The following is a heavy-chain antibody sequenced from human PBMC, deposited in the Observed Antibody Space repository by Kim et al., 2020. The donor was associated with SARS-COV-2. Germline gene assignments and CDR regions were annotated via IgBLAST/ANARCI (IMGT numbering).Heavy chain of an antibody. D-gene: IGHD3-10*01. V-gene: IGHV3-48*01. Sequence: STIYHADSVKGRFTISRDNAKNSLYLQMNSLRAEDTAVYYCASVGSGSYDYWGQGTLVTVSS. J-gene: IGHJ4*02. CDR2: STI. CDR3: ASVGSGSYDY.